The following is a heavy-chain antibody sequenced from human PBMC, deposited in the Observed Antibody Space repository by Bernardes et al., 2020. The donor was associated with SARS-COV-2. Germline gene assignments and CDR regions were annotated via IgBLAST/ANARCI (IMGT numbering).Heavy chain of an antibody. V-gene: IGHV4-59*11. CDR3: ARDPGGGGSDAFDI. CDR1: GGSISPHY. D-gene: IGHD2-15*01. Sequence: SETLSLTCTVSGGSISPHYWNWIRQSPGKGLEWIGYIDDSGGTKYNPSLKSRVTMLVDTSKNQFSLKLTSVTAADTALYYCARDPGGGGSDAFDIWGQGTMVTVSS. CDR2: IDDSGGT. J-gene: IGHJ3*02.